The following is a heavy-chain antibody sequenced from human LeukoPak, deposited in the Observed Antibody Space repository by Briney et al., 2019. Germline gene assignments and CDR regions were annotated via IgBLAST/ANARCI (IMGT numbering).Heavy chain of an antibody. V-gene: IGHV4-30-4*01. Sequence: PSETLSLTCTVSGGSISSGDYFWRWIRQPPGKGLAWIGYIYYSGSTYYNPSLKSRVTISVDTSKNQFSLKLSSVTAADTAVYYCARVYYGSGTFDYWGQGTLVTVSS. J-gene: IGHJ4*02. CDR2: IYYSGST. D-gene: IGHD3-10*01. CDR3: ARVYYGSGTFDY. CDR1: GGSISSGDYF.